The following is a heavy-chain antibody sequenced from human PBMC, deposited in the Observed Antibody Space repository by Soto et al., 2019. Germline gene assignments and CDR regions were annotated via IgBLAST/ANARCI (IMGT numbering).Heavy chain of an antibody. V-gene: IGHV3-30*18. Sequence: GGSLRLSCAASGFTFSNYAMSWVRQAPGKGLEWVAVITYDGSNKYYADSVKGRFTISRDNSKNTLYLQMNSLRAEDTAVYYCAKVEGRDVWGQGTTVTSP. CDR3: AKVEGRDV. CDR1: GFTFSNYA. CDR2: ITYDGSNK. J-gene: IGHJ6*02.